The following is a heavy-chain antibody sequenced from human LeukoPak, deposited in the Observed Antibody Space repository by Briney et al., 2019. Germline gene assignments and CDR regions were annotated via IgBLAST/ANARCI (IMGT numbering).Heavy chain of an antibody. CDR1: GFTFSDYY. D-gene: IGHD3-16*01. CDR2: ITTTDIT. J-gene: IGHJ4*02. CDR3: ARDLIRRGDQIDFDY. V-gene: IGHV3-11*04. Sequence: PGGSLRLSCAASGFTFSDYYMAWIRQAPGKGLEWLSYITTTDITYYADSVKGRFTTSRDNAKNSLFLQISSLRPEDTAIYYCARDLIRRGDQIDFDYWGQGTLVTVSS.